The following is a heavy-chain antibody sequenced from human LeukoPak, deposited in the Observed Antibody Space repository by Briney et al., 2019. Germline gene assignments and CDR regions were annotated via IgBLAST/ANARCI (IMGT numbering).Heavy chain of an antibody. V-gene: IGHV5-51*01. Sequence: GESLKVSCKGSGYSFTSYWIGWVRQMPGKGLEWRGIIYPGDSDTRYSPSFQGQVTISADKSISTAYLQWSSLKASDTAMYYCARVPKGPGPNNWFDPWGQGTLVTVSS. CDR2: IYPGDSDT. J-gene: IGHJ5*02. D-gene: IGHD2-2*01. CDR3: ARVPKGPGPNNWFDP. CDR1: GYSFTSYW.